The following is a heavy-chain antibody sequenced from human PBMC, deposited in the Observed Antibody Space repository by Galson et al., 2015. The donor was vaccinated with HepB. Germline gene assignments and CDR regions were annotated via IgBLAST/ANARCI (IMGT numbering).Heavy chain of an antibody. D-gene: IGHD3-16*01. CDR2: IIPIFGTA. V-gene: IGHV1-69*13. CDR3: ARGARRSVWGADS. CDR1: GGTFRSYA. Sequence: SVKVSCKASGGTFRSYAISWVRQAPGQGLEWMGGIIPIFGTANYAQKFQGRVTITADEFTCTAYMELSSLRSEDTAVYYCARGARRSVWGADSWGQGTLVTVSS. J-gene: IGHJ4*02.